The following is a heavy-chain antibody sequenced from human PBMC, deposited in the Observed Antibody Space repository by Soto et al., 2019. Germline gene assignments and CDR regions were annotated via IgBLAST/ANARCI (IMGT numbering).Heavy chain of an antibody. CDR2: ISSSSSYI. V-gene: IGHV3-21*01. Sequence: PGGSLRLSCAASGFAFSSYSMNWARQAPGKGLEWVSSISSSSSYIYYADSVKGRFTISRDNAKNSLYLQMNSLRAEDTAVYYCARGVRGYYYDSSGYYFLDYWGQGTLVTVSS. CDR3: ARGVRGYYYDSSGYYFLDY. J-gene: IGHJ4*02. D-gene: IGHD3-22*01. CDR1: GFAFSSYS.